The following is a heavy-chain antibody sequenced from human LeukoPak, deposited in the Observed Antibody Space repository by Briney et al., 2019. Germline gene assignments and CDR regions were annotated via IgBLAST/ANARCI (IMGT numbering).Heavy chain of an antibody. CDR1: GFTFSKYC. CDR3: ATKQWLAPPPDS. Sequence: GGSLRLSCAASGFTFSKYCMLWVPQAPGKGLESVSRINTDRTVTTYADSVKGRFTVSRDNADNTMFLQMNSVRDEDTAVYYCATKQWLAPPPDSWGQGTPVTVSS. D-gene: IGHD6-19*01. CDR2: INTDRTVT. V-gene: IGHV3-74*01. J-gene: IGHJ4*02.